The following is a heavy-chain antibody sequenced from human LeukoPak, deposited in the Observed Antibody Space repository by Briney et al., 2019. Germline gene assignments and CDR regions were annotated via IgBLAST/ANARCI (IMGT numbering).Heavy chain of an antibody. V-gene: IGHV3-23*01. CDR3: AKDDDGHHHGVDH. CDR1: GITLSNYG. D-gene: IGHD4-17*01. J-gene: IGHJ4*02. CDR2: ISDSGGST. Sequence: GGSLRLSCAVSGITLSNYGMSRVRQAPGKGLEWVAGISDSGGSTKYADSVKGRFTISRDNPKNTLYLQMNSLRAEDTAVYFCAKDDDGHHHGVDHWGQGTLVTVSS.